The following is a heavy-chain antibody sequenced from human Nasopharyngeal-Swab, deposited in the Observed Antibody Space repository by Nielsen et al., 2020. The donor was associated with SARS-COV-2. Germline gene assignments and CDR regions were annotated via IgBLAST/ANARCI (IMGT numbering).Heavy chain of an antibody. J-gene: IGHJ6*02. V-gene: IGHV4-59*01. Sequence: SETLSLTCTVSGGSISSYYWSWIRQPPGKGLEWIGYIYYSGSTNYNPSLKSRVTISVDTSKNQFSLKLSSVTAADTAVYYCARDSLVTVTTSVRGHYGMDVWGQGTTVTVSS. CDR1: GGSISSYY. D-gene: IGHD1-7*01. CDR3: ARDSLVTVTTSVRGHYGMDV. CDR2: IYYSGST.